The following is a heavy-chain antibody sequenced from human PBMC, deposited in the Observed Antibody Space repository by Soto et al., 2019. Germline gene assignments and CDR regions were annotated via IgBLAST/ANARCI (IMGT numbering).Heavy chain of an antibody. Sequence: SVKVSCKASGYTFTNYGVAWVRQAPGHGLEWMGWISGYNGNTNYAQKFQGRVTMTRDTATSTAYMELKTLRSDDTAIYYCARPLRRALNGGRLGAHNSFAPRAQGPLVPVSP. CDR1: GYTFTNYG. CDR3: ARPLRRALNGGRLGAHNSFAP. CDR2: ISGYNGNT. D-gene: IGHD3-10*01. J-gene: IGHJ5*02. V-gene: IGHV1-18*01.